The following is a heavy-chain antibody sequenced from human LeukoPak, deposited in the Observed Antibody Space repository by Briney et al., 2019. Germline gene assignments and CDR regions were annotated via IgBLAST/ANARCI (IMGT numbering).Heavy chain of an antibody. CDR2: ISYSGST. J-gene: IGHJ6*02. Sequence: SETLSLTCTVSGGSISSSSHYWDWIRQPPGTGMEWIGSISYSGSTYYNPSLKSRVTISVDTSKNQFSLNLTSVTAADTAVYYCARRNYYYGMDVWGQGTTVTVSS. CDR1: GGSISSSSHY. V-gene: IGHV4-39*01. CDR3: ARRNYYYGMDV.